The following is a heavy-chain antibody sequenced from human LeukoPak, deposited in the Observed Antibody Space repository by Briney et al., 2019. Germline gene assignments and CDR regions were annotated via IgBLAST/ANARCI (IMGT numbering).Heavy chain of an antibody. CDR2: IPLTGEN. CDR1: GGCISSTNW. D-gene: IGHD1-26*01. Sequence: SETLSLTCGVSGGCISSTNWWRLVRQPPGQGLEWIGEIPLTGENNYNPSLNGRVTMSLDESRNQLSLDLTSVTAADTAIYYCSRESGAFCPFGYWGQGTLVIVPP. CDR3: SRESGAFCPFGY. V-gene: IGHV4-4*02. J-gene: IGHJ4*02.